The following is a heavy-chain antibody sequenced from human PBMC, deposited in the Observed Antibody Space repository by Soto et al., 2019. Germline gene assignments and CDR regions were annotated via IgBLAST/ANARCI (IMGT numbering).Heavy chain of an antibody. CDR1: GFTFSTYT. V-gene: IGHV3-21*01. CDR3: ARDILSGGAYPDS. D-gene: IGHD3-10*01. Sequence: GGSLRLSCAASGFTFSTYTMNWVRQAPGKGLEWISSISSGSSYIYYAGSVKGRFTISRDNAKNSLFLQMNSLRADDTAVYYCARDILSGGAYPDSWGQGAKVTVSS. CDR2: ISSGSSYI. J-gene: IGHJ5*01.